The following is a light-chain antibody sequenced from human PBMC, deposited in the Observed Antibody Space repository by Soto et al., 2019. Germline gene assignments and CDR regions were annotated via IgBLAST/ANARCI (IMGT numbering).Light chain of an antibody. Sequence: DIQMTQSPSTLSASVGDRVTITCRASQSISGSLAWYQQKPGKAPKLLIYEASNLKSGVPSRFSGSGSGTEDTLTISSLQPDDSASSYCQQYNGDWTFGQGTRVEIK. V-gene: IGKV1-5*03. CDR3: QQYNGDWT. J-gene: IGKJ1*01. CDR2: EAS. CDR1: QSISGS.